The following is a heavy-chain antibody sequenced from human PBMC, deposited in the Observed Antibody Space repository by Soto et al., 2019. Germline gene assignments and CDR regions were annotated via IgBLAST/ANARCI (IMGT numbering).Heavy chain of an antibody. D-gene: IGHD6-6*01. V-gene: IGHV1-8*01. CDR3: ARVRIAARPDYYYGMDV. CDR2: MNPNSGNT. Sequence: ASVKVSCKASGYTFTSYDINWVRQATGQGLEWMGWMNPNSGNTGYAQKFQGRVTMTRNTSISTAYMELSSLRSEDTAVYYCARVRIAARPDYYYGMDVWGQGTTVTVSS. J-gene: IGHJ6*02. CDR1: GYTFTSYD.